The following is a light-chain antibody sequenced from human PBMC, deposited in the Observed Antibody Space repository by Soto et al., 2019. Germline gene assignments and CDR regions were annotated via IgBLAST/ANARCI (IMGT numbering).Light chain of an antibody. CDR3: QQSYITPQT. CDR1: QSISIY. V-gene: IGKV1-39*01. Sequence: DLQMTQSPSSLSASVGDRVTITCRASQSISIYLNWYQQKPRKAPNLLIYAASSLQSGVPSRFSGSGSGTDFTLTITSLQPEDFATYYCQQSYITPQTFGQGTKVEVK. J-gene: IGKJ1*01. CDR2: AAS.